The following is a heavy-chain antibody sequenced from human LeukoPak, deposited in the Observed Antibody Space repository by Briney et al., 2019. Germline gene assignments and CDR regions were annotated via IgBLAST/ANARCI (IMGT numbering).Heavy chain of an antibody. Sequence: PSETLSLTCTVSDGXISSYYCNWIRQPPGKGLEWIGYIYYSGSTNYNPSLKSRVTISVDTSKNQFSLKLSSVTAADTAVYYCARAPVVVSPFDYWGQGTLVTVSS. CDR2: IYYSGST. D-gene: IGHD2-15*01. CDR3: ARAPVVVSPFDY. CDR1: DGXISSYY. J-gene: IGHJ4*02. V-gene: IGHV4-59*01.